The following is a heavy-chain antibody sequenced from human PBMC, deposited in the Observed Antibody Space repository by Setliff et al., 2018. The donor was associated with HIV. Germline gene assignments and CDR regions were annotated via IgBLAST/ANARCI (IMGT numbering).Heavy chain of an antibody. V-gene: IGHV4-4*02. D-gene: IGHD3-10*01. Sequence: SETLSLTCAVSGGSISSSNWWSWVRQPPGKGLEWVGEIYHSGGTNYNPSLKSRVTISLDKSKNHFSPELRSETAADTAVYYCARVITMVWTTFDPWGQGTLVTVSS. J-gene: IGHJ5*02. CDR1: GGSISSSNW. CDR2: IYHSGGT. CDR3: ARVITMVWTTFDP.